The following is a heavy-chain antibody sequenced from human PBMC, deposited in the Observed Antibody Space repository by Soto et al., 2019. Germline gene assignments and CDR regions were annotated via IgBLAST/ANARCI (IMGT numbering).Heavy chain of an antibody. CDR2: IIPIFGTA. J-gene: IGHJ6*02. D-gene: IGHD2-21*02. CDR3: ARGQAIVVVTATYYYYGMDV. CDR1: GGTFSSYA. V-gene: IGHV1-69*12. Sequence: QVQLVQSGAEVKKPGSSVKVSCKASGGTFSSYAISWVRQAPGQGLEWMGGIIPIFGTANYAQKFQGRVTITADESTSTANMGLSSLRSEDTAVYYCARGQAIVVVTATYYYYGMDVWGQGTTVTVSS.